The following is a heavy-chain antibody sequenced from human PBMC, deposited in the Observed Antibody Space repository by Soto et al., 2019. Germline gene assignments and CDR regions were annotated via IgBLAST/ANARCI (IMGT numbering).Heavy chain of an antibody. CDR3: ASSVVTALGQSYGMDV. Sequence: QVQLVQSGAEVKKPGASVKVSCKASGYTFTSYGISWVRQAPGQGLEWMGWISAYNGNTNYAQKLQGRVTMTTDTSTSTAYMELRSLRSDDTDVYYCASSVVTALGQSYGMDVWGQGTTVTVSS. D-gene: IGHD2-21*02. J-gene: IGHJ6*02. V-gene: IGHV1-18*01. CDR2: ISAYNGNT. CDR1: GYTFTSYG.